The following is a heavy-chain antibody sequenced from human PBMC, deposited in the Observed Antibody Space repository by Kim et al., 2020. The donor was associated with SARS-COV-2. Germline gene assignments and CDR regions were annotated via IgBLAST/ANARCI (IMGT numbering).Heavy chain of an antibody. CDR1: NYSITRGYY. Sequence: SETLSLTCTVSNYSITRGYYWGWVRQPPGKGLEWIGSIYHTGTTYYNPSLKSRVTIPLDTSKNQFSLQLSSVTAADTAVYYCARVGGYGDKNEFWGQGTL. J-gene: IGHJ4*02. V-gene: IGHV4-38-2*02. D-gene: IGHD4-17*01. CDR2: IYHTGTT. CDR3: ARVGGYGDKNEF.